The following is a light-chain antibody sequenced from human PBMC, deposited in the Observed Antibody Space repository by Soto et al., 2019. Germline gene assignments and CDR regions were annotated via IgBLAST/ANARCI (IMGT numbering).Light chain of an antibody. V-gene: IGKV1-39*01. CDR2: DAS. Sequence: DIQMTQSPSSLSASVGDRVTVTCRASQSISTYLNWYQQKPGTAPKLLIYDASSLQGGVPSRFSGSGSGTDFTLTISSLQPEDFAIYYCQQRYNMPITFGQGTRLEIK. CDR3: QQRYNMPIT. CDR1: QSISTY. J-gene: IGKJ5*01.